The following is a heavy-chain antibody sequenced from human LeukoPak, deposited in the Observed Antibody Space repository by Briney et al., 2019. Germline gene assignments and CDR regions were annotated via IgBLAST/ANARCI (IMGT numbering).Heavy chain of an antibody. D-gene: IGHD1-1*01. CDR2: ISWNSGSI. V-gene: IGHV3-9*01. CDR3: AKCNWNDDGFDY. Sequence: PGGSLRLSCAASGFTFDDYAMHWVRQAPGKGPEWVSGISWNSGSIGYADSVKGRFTISRDNAKNSLYLQMNSLRAEDTALYYCAKCNWNDDGFDYWGQGTLVTVSS. CDR1: GFTFDDYA. J-gene: IGHJ4*02.